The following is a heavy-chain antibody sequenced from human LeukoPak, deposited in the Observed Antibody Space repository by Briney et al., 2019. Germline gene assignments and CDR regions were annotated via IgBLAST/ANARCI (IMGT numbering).Heavy chain of an antibody. Sequence: TGGSLRLSCTASGFTFGDYGMNWVRQAPGKELEWVGFIRTKAYGGTTEYAASVKGRFTISRDDSKTIAYLQMNSLKTEDTAVYFCTRVGHSSGWYNWFDPWGQGTLVAVSS. CDR1: GFTFGDYG. V-gene: IGHV3-49*04. J-gene: IGHJ5*02. CDR2: IRTKAYGGTT. D-gene: IGHD6-19*01. CDR3: TRVGHSSGWYNWFDP.